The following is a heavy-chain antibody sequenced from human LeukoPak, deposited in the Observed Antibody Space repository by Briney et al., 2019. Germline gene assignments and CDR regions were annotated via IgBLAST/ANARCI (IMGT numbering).Heavy chain of an antibody. CDR1: GGSISSGGYY. D-gene: IGHD2-21*02. J-gene: IGHJ5*02. CDR3: ARAYCGGDCYEGPYNWFDP. CDR2: IYYSGST. V-gene: IGHV4-31*03. Sequence: SQTLSLTCTVSGGSISSGGYYWSWIRQHPGRGLEWIGYIYYSGSTYYNLSLKSRVTISGDTSKNQFSLKLRSVTAAATAVYYCARAYCGGDCYEGPYNWFDPWGQGTLVTVSS.